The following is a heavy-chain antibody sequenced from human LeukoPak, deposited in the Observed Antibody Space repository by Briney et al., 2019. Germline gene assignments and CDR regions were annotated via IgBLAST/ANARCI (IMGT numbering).Heavy chain of an antibody. CDR3: ARRGSQRLRYFDWLPQRPNWFDP. CDR2: INHSGST. J-gene: IGHJ5*02. CDR1: GGSISSGGYY. D-gene: IGHD3-9*01. V-gene: IGHV4-39*07. Sequence: SETLSLTCTVSGGSISSGGYYWSWIRQPPGKGLEWIGEINHSGSTNYNPSLKSRVTISVDTSKNQFSLKLSSVTAADTAVYYCARRGSQRLRYFDWLPQRPNWFDPWGQGTLVTVSS.